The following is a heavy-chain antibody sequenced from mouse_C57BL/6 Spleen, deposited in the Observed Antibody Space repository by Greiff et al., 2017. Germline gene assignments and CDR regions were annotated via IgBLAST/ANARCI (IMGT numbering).Heavy chain of an antibody. V-gene: IGHV1-42*01. Sequence: EVQLQQSGPELVKPGASVKISCKASGYSFTGYYMNWVKQSPEKSLEWIGEINPSTGGTTYNQKFKAKATLTVDKSSSTAYMQLKSLTSEDSAVYYCASPDRQLRPHARDYWGQGTSVTVSS. CDR1: GYSFTGYY. J-gene: IGHJ4*01. CDR3: ASPDRQLRPHARDY. CDR2: INPSTGGT. D-gene: IGHD3-2*02.